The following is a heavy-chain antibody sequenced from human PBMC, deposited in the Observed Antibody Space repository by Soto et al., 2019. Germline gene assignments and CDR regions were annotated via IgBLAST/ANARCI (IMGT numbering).Heavy chain of an antibody. V-gene: IGHV3-21*01. D-gene: IGHD3-22*01. J-gene: IGHJ4*02. CDR3: ARGKYSDSSGSMDY. Sequence: PGGSLRLSCAASGFTFSSYSMNWVRQAPGKGLEWVSSISSNGPYIYYADSVKGRFTISRDNAKNSLYLQMISLRAEDTSVYYCARGKYSDSSGSMDYWGQGILVTVSS. CDR2: ISSNGPYI. CDR1: GFTFSSYS.